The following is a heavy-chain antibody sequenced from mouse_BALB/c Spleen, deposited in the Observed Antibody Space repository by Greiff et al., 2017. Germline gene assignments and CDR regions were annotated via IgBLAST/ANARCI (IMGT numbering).Heavy chain of an antibody. V-gene: IGHV5-6-5*01. D-gene: IGHD2-2*01. Sequence: EVQRVESGGGLVKPGGSLKLSCAASGFTFSSYAMSWVRQPPEKRLEWVASISSGGSTYYPDSVKGRFTISRDNARNILYLQMSSLRSEDTAMYYCARGGGYYGYDEAWFAYWGQGTLVTVSA. CDR2: ISSGGST. J-gene: IGHJ3*01. CDR1: GFTFSSYA. CDR3: ARGGGYYGYDEAWFAY.